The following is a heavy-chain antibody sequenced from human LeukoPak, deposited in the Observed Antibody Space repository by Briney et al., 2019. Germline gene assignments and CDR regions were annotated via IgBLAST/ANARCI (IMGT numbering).Heavy chain of an antibody. D-gene: IGHD3-22*01. CDR1: GFTFSNAW. J-gene: IGHJ4*02. CDR3: TTRGTGDSSGYYYHHLDY. CDR2: IKSKTDGGTT. V-gene: IGHV3-15*01. Sequence: GGSLRLSCAASGFTFSNAWMSWVRQAPGKGLEWVGRIKSKTDGGTTDYAAPVKGRFTISRDDSKNTLYLQMNSLKTEDTAVYYCTTRGTGDSSGYYYHHLDYWGQGTLVTVSS.